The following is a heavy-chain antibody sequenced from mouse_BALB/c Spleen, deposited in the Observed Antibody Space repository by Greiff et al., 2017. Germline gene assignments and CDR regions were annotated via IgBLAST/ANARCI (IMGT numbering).Heavy chain of an antibody. D-gene: IGHD2-3*01. CDR1: GFAFSSYD. V-gene: IGHV5-12-1*01. CDR2: ISSGGGST. Sequence: DVMLVESGGGLVKPGGSLKLSCAASGFAFSSYDMSWVRQTPEKRLEWVAYISSGGGSTYYPDTVKGRFTISRDNAKNTLYLQMSSLKSEDTAMYYCARSFDGYPMYYWGQGTSVTVSS. J-gene: IGHJ4*01. CDR3: ARSFDGYPMYY.